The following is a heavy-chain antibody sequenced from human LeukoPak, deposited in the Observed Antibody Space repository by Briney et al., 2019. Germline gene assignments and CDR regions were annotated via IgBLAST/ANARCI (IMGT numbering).Heavy chain of an antibody. Sequence: SETLSLTCTVSGGSISSGGYYWSWIRQHPGKGLEWIGYIYYSGSTYYNPSLKSRVTISVDTSKNQFSLKLSSVTAADTAVYYCARDRTVTAPDYYYHGMDVWGQGTTVTVSS. D-gene: IGHD4-17*01. V-gene: IGHV4-31*03. J-gene: IGHJ6*02. CDR1: GGSISSGGYY. CDR2: IYYSGST. CDR3: ARDRTVTAPDYYYHGMDV.